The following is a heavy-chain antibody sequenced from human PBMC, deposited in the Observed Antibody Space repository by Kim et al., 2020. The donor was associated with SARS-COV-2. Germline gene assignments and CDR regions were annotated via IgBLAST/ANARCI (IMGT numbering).Heavy chain of an antibody. CDR2: IYYSVNT. CDR1: GGSISSTTYY. J-gene: IGHJ5*02. CDR3: ARHRYGDYARVDP. Sequence: SETLSLTCPVSGGSISSTTYYWGWIRQPPGKGLEWIGSIYYSVNTYYNPSLKSRDTISVDTSKNQLSLKPSSVTAAAMAIYYCARHRYGDYARVDPWGQG. D-gene: IGHD4-17*01. V-gene: IGHV4-39*01.